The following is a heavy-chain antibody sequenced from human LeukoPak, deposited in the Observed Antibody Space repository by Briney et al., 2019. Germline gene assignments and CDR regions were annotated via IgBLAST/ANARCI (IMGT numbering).Heavy chain of an antibody. D-gene: IGHD5-24*01. V-gene: IGHV5-51*01. CDR3: ARDRDGYNLDF. CDR2: IYLGDSDT. J-gene: IGHJ3*01. Sequence: GESLKISCKGSGYSFTGYWIGWVRQMPGKGLEWMGIIYLGDSDTIYSPSFQGHVTISADKSSSTAYLEWSSLKASDTAMYYCARDRDGYNLDFWGQGTMVTVSS. CDR1: GYSFTGYW.